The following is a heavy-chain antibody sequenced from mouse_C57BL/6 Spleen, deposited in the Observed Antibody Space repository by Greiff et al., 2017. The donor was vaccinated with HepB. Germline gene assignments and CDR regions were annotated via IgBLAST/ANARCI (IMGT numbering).Heavy chain of an antibody. J-gene: IGHJ2*01. CDR2: IYPGSGNT. Sequence: QVQLKESGAELVRPGASVKLSCKASGYTFTDYYINWVKQRPGQGLEWIARIYPGSGNTYYNEKFKGKATLTAEKSSSTAYMQLSSLTSEDSAVYFCAREGEFGFITTVAHFDYWGQGTTLTVSS. V-gene: IGHV1-76*01. CDR1: GYTFTDYY. CDR3: AREGEFGFITTVAHFDY. D-gene: IGHD1-1*01.